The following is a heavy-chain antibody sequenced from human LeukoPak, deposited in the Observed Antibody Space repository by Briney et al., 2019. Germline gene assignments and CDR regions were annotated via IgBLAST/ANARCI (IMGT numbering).Heavy chain of an antibody. J-gene: IGHJ4*02. Sequence: GGSLRLSCAASGFTFRSYGIHWVRQAPGKGLEWVAVMSYDGTNEYYADSLKGRFTISRDNSKNSLYLQMNSLRLEDTAVYYCAKLLYYYDSSQPYWGQGTLVTVSS. CDR2: MSYDGTNE. CDR1: GFTFRSYG. D-gene: IGHD3-22*01. V-gene: IGHV3-30*18. CDR3: AKLLYYYDSSQPY.